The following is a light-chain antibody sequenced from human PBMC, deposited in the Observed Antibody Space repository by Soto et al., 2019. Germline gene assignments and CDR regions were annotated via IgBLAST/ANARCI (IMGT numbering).Light chain of an antibody. Sequence: EMVMTQSPATLSVSPGERATLSCRASQSVSSYLAWYQQKPGQPPRLLIYVASTRAAGIPARFSCSGSGTEFTLPVSNLQFEDFAVHYGQQYKDWRPLFGQGAKVVIK. CDR3: QQYKDWRPL. CDR1: QSVSSY. CDR2: VAS. V-gene: IGKV3-15*01. J-gene: IGKJ1*01.